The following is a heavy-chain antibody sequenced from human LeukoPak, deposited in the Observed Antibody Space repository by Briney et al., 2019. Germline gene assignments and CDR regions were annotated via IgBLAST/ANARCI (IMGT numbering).Heavy chain of an antibody. CDR1: GFTFSSHG. J-gene: IGHJ4*02. D-gene: IGHD5-12*01. CDR2: IRYDGSDK. CDR3: VKSRGIYDNSGWRTYDH. Sequence: GGSLRLSCAASGFTFSSHGMHWVRQAPGKGLEWVAFIRYDGSDKYYADSVKGRFTISRDNSRNMVYLQMNSLRAEDTAKYYCVKSRGIYDNSGWRTYDHWGQGTLATVSS. V-gene: IGHV3-30*02.